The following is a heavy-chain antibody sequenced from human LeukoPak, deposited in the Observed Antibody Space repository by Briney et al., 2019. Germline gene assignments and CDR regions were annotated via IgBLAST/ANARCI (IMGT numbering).Heavy chain of an antibody. Sequence: GGSLRLSCAASGFTFTSNYMTWVRQAPGKGLEWVSVIYSGGNTHLADSVKGRFTISRDISKNTLYVQMDSLRVGDTAVYYCAREFLAATGTRAFDIWGQGTMVTVSS. J-gene: IGHJ3*02. CDR2: IYSGGNT. CDR1: GFTFTSNY. V-gene: IGHV3-66*01. D-gene: IGHD6-13*01. CDR3: AREFLAATGTRAFDI.